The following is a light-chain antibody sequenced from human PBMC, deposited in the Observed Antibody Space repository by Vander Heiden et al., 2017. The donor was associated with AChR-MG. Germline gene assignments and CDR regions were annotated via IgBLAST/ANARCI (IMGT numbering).Light chain of an antibody. CDR1: SSDVGGYTY. CDR3: SSYTSRSTLV. Sequence: SSLTQPAPVSGSPGQSITIPCAGTSSDVGGYTYVSWYQQHPGKAPKLMIDEVSNRPSGVSNRCSGSKTGNTASMTIAELQAEDEADYYCSSYTSRSTLVFGGGTKLTVL. V-gene: IGLV2-14*01. CDR2: EVS. J-gene: IGLJ2*01.